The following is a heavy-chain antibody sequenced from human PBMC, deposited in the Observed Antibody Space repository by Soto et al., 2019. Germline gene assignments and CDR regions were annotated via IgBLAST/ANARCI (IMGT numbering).Heavy chain of an antibody. V-gene: IGHV4-4*07. D-gene: IGHD5-18*01. J-gene: IGHJ6*02. Sequence: PSETLSLTCTVSGGSISSYYWSWIRQPAGKGLEWIGRIYTSGSTNYNPSLKSRVTMSVDTSKNQFSLKLSSVTAADTAVYYCARYRFEYSYGSSYGMDVGGQGTTVTVSS. CDR2: IYTSGST. CDR3: ARYRFEYSYGSSYGMDV. CDR1: GGSISSYY.